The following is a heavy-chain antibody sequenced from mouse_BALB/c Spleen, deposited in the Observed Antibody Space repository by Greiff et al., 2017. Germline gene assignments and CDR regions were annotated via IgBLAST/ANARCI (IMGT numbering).Heavy chain of an antibody. CDR3: ARRGVYYGNYVGFAY. V-gene: IGHV4-1*02. CDR1: GFDFSRYW. J-gene: IGHJ3*01. D-gene: IGHD2-1*01. Sequence: EVKLVESGGGLVQPGGSLKLSCAASGFDFSRYWMSWVRQAPGKGLEWIGEINPDSSTINYTPSLKDKFIISRDNAKNTLYLQMSKVRSEDTALYYCARRGVYYGNYVGFAYWGQGTLVTVSA. CDR2: INPDSSTI.